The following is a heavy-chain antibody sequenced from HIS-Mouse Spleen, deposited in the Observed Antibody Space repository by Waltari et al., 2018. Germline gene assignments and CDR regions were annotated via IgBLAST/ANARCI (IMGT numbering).Heavy chain of an antibody. CDR1: GYTFTSYD. D-gene: IGHD3-3*01. CDR3: ARVYYDFWSGYYY. V-gene: IGHV1-8*01. CDR2: MNPNSSNT. Sequence: QVQLVQSGAEVKKPGASVKVSCKASGYTFTSYDINWVRQATGQGLEWMGWMNPNSSNTGYAQKFQGRGTMTSNTSISTAYMELSGLRSEDTAVYYCARVYYDFWSGYYYWGQGTLVTVSS. J-gene: IGHJ4*02.